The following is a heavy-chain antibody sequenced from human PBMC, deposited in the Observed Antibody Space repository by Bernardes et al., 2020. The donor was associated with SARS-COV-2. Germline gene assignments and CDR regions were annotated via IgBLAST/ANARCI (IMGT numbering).Heavy chain of an antibody. CDR1: GFTFSDYY. Sequence: GGSLRLSRAASGFTFSDYYMSWIRQAPGKGLEWVSYISSSGGTIYYADSVKGRFTISRDNAKNSLYLQMNSLRAEDTAVYYCARDMVAATPNYYYYSMDVWGEGTTVTVSS. CDR2: ISSSGGTI. CDR3: ARDMVAATPNYYYYSMDV. D-gene: IGHD2-15*01. V-gene: IGHV3-11*01. J-gene: IGHJ6*04.